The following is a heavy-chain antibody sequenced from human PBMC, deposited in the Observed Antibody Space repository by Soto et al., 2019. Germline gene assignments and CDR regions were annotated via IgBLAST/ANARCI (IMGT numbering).Heavy chain of an antibody. V-gene: IGHV3-64*01. D-gene: IGHD6-19*01. CDR1: GFTFSSYA. CDR2: ISSNGGST. Sequence: HPGGSLRLSCAASGFTFSSYAMHWVRQAPGKGLEYVSAISSNGGSTYYANSVKGRFTISRDNSKNTLYLQMGSLRAEDMAVYYCASSSGWISYYYYYMDVWGKGTTVTVSS. CDR3: ASSSGWISYYYYYMDV. J-gene: IGHJ6*03.